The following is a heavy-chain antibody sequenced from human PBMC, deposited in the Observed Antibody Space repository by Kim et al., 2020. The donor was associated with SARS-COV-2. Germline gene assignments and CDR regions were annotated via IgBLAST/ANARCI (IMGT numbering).Heavy chain of an antibody. Sequence: ASVKVSCKASGYTFTSYGISWVRQAPGQGLEWMGWISAYNGNTNYAQKLQGRVTMTTDTSTSTAYMELRSLRSDDTAVYYCARDTNYDILTGFVRGYYYGMDVWGQGTTVTVSS. CDR1: GYTFTSYG. D-gene: IGHD3-9*01. J-gene: IGHJ6*02. CDR2: ISAYNGNT. CDR3: ARDTNYDILTGFVRGYYYGMDV. V-gene: IGHV1-18*01.